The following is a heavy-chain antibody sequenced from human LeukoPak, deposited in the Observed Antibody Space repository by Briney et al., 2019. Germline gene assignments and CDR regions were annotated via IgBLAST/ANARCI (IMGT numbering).Heavy chain of an antibody. V-gene: IGHV3-21*01. CDR3: ARGGSTSSWFWND. CDR2: IDSSSSHI. Sequence: GRSLRLSCAASGFTFSSHSMNWVRQAPGKGLEWVSSIDSSSSHIYYADSVKGRFTISRDNAKNSLYLHMNSLRAEDMAVYYCARGGSTSSWFWNDWGQGTLVTVSS. D-gene: IGHD6-13*01. CDR1: GFTFSSHS. J-gene: IGHJ4*02.